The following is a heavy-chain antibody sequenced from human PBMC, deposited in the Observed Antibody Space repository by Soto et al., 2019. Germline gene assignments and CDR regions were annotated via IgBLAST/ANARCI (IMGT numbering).Heavy chain of an antibody. CDR3: ASIAAAGAHFDY. D-gene: IGHD6-13*01. CDR2: IYTSGST. Sequence: WETLSLTCTVSGGSISSYYWSWIRQPAGKGLEWIGRIYTSGSTNYNPSLKSRVTMSVDTSKNQFSLKLSSVTAADTAVYYCASIAAAGAHFDYWGQGTLVTVSS. J-gene: IGHJ4*02. V-gene: IGHV4-4*07. CDR1: GGSISSYY.